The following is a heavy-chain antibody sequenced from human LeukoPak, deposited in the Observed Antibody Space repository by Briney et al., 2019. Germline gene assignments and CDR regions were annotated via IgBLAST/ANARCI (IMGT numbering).Heavy chain of an antibody. CDR1: GGTFSNYA. V-gene: IGHV1-69*13. CDR2: IIPIFGTA. D-gene: IGHD3-22*01. Sequence: SVKVSYKASGGTFSNYAISWVRQAPGQGLEWMGGIIPIFGTANYAQKFQGRVTITADESTSTAYMELSSLRSEDTAVYYCARVSYYDSSGYPNWGQGTLVTVSS. CDR3: ARVSYYDSSGYPN. J-gene: IGHJ4*02.